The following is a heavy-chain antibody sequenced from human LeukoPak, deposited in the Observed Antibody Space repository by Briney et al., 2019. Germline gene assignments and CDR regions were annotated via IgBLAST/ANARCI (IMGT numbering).Heavy chain of an antibody. CDR2: INSDESIT. J-gene: IGHJ4*02. CDR3: ARGLVPGFLDY. CDR1: GFTFSSSW. D-gene: IGHD4-11*01. V-gene: IGHV3-74*01. Sequence: GGSLRLSCAASGFTFSSSWMYWVRQAPGKGLVWVSRINSDESITTYADSVKGRFTISRDNAKNTLYLQMNSLRAEDAAVYYCARGLVPGFLDYWGQGTPVTVSS.